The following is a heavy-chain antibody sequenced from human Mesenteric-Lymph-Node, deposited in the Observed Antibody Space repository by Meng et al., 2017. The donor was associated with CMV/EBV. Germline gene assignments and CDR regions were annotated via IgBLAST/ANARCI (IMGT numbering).Heavy chain of an antibody. D-gene: IGHD2-15*01. CDR1: GGSFSGYY. J-gene: IGHJ4*02. V-gene: IGHV4-34*01. CDR2: INHSGVP. Sequence: QVQLQQWGAGRLKPSETLSLTWAVYGGSFSGYYWSWIRQPPGKGLEWIGEINHSGVPNYNPSLKSRVTISLDRSKNQSSLKLSSVTAEDTAVYYCARGSDIPVNNYWGQGTLVTVSS. CDR3: ARGSDIPVNNY.